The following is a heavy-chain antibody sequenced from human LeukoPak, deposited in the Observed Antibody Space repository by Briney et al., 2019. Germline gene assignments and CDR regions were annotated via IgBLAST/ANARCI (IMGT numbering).Heavy chain of an antibody. CDR1: GYTFTGYF. CDR2: INPASGGT. V-gene: IGHV1-2*02. Sequence: ASVKVSCKASGYTFTGYFIHWVRQAPGQGLEWMGWINPASGGTTYAQKFQGRVTMTRDTSISTAYMDLSSLRSDDTAVYYCSRVAEATTMVSPDYFDYWGPGTLVTVSS. CDR3: SRVAEATTMVSPDYFDY. J-gene: IGHJ4*01. D-gene: IGHD4-17*01.